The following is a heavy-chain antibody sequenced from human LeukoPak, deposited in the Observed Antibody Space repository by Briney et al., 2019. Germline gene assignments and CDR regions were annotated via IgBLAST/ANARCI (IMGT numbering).Heavy chain of an antibody. CDR1: GFTFSSYS. CDR2: ISSSSSTI. Sequence: GGSLRLSCAASGFTFSSYSMNWVRQAPGKGLEWVSYISSSSSTIYYADSVKGRFTISRDNAKNSLYLRMNSLRAEDTAVYYCARDSGIAVAYYFGYWGQGTLVTVSS. CDR3: ARDSGIAVAYYFGY. V-gene: IGHV3-48*01. J-gene: IGHJ4*02. D-gene: IGHD6-19*01.